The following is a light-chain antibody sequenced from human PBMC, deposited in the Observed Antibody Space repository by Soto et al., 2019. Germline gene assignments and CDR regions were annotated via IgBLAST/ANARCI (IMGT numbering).Light chain of an antibody. CDR3: QQYGVPPFN. V-gene: IGKV3-20*01. CDR1: QAVISGY. Sequence: EIVLTQSPGALSLSPGEGATLSCRASQAVISGYLAWYQQKPGQAPRRLMYGVSSRPTGISDRFSGSGSGTEFTLTITRLEPEDFALYYCQQYGVPPFNFGQGTKLQIK. CDR2: GVS. J-gene: IGKJ2*01.